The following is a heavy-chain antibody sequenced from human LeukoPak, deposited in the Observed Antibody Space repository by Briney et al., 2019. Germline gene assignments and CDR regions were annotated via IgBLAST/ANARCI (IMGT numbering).Heavy chain of an antibody. J-gene: IGHJ4*02. CDR2: ITSSSSTM. CDR3: ARDVKSYTSGASYFDY. D-gene: IGHD6-19*01. CDR1: GFTFNTYS. V-gene: IGHV3-48*01. Sequence: GGSLRLSCAASGFTFNTYSMNWARQAPGQGLEWVSYITSSSSTMFYAGSVRGRFTISRDNAKNSLYLQMNSLRAEDTAVYYCARDVKSYTSGASYFDYWGQGTLVTVSS.